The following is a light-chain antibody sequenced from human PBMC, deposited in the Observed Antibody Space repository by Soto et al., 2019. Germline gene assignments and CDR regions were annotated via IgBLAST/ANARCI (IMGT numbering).Light chain of an antibody. V-gene: IGKV3-20*01. CDR1: QSVAAY. CDR2: DAS. CDR3: QQYLDATRT. Sequence: EIVLTQSPGTLSLSPGDGATLSCGASQSVAAYLAWYQQKPGQVPRLLIYDASSRAAGIPDRFTGSGSGTDFTLTISRLEPEDFAVYYCQQYLDATRTFGQGTKVDIK. J-gene: IGKJ1*01.